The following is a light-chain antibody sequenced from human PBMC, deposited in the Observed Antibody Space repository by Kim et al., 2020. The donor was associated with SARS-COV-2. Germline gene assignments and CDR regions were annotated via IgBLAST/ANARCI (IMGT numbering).Light chain of an antibody. V-gene: IGKV1-5*01. J-gene: IGKJ2*01. Sequence: GSRLTIPGRASQNLDSWLAWYQHKPGQPPKLLINDASSLQSGVPSRFSGNGSGTEFTLTISNLQPDDFATYYCQQYYSYWYSFGQGTKLEI. CDR2: DAS. CDR1: QNLDSW. CDR3: QQYYSYWYS.